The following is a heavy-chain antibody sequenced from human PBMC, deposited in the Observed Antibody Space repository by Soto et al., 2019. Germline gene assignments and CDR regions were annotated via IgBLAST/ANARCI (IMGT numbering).Heavy chain of an antibody. D-gene: IGHD3-16*01. CDR2: IGRTSNYI. V-gene: IGHV3-21*01. CDR1: GFTFSSYT. CDR3: ASPKGGAFDI. J-gene: IGHJ3*02. Sequence: DVQLVESGGGLVKPGGSLTLSCAASGFTFSSYTMNWVRQAPGRGLEWVSSIGRTSNYINYADSVKGRFTISRDNAKNSLYLQMNSPRAEDTAVYYCASPKGGAFDIWGQGTMVTVSS.